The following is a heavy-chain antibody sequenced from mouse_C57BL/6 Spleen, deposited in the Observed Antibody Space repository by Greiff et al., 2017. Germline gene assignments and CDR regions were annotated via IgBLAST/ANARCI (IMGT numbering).Heavy chain of an antibody. J-gene: IGHJ1*03. CDR1: GYTFTSYW. Sequence: VQLQQPGAELVKPGASVKMSCKASGYTFTSYWITWVKQRPGQGLEWIGDIYPGSGSTNYNEKFKSKATLTVDTSSSTAYMQLSSLTSEDSAVXDCARCQLRRSGYCDVWGTGTTVTVSS. CDR2: IYPGSGST. CDR3: ARCQLRRSGYCDV. D-gene: IGHD1-3*01. V-gene: IGHV1-55*01.